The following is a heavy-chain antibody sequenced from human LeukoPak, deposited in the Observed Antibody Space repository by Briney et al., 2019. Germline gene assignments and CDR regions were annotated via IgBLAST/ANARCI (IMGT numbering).Heavy chain of an antibody. D-gene: IGHD3-22*01. CDR2: IIPIFGTA. CDR3: ARARGNYYDSSALYGMDV. V-gene: IGHV1-69*13. J-gene: IGHJ6*02. Sequence: ASVKVSCTASGGTFSSYAISWVRQAPGQGLEWMGGIIPIFGTANYAQKFQGRVTITADESTSTAYMELSSLRSEDTAVYYCARARGNYYDSSALYGMDVWGQGTTVTVSS. CDR1: GGTFSSYA.